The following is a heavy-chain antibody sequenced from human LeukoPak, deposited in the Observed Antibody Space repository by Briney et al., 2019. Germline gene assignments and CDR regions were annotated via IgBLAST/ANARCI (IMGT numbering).Heavy chain of an antibody. CDR2: IYYSGTT. CDR3: ARRHGNYYMDV. Sequence: SETLSLTCAVSGYSISSGYYWGWIRQPPGKGLKWIGSIYYSGTTYYNPSLKSRVTISVDTSKNQFSLKLDSVTAADTAVYYCARRHGNYYMDVWGKGTTVTVSS. J-gene: IGHJ6*03. V-gene: IGHV4-38-2*01. CDR1: GYSISSGYY.